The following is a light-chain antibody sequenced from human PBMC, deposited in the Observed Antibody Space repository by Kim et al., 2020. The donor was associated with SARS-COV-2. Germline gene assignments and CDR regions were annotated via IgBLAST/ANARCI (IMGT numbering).Light chain of an antibody. J-gene: IGLJ3*02. CDR2: DNN. Sequence: QSVLTQPPSVSAAPGQKVTISCSGSSSNIGNNFVSWYQQLPGTAPKLLIYDNNIRPSGIPDRFSGSKSGTSATLGITGLQTGDEADYYCGTWDDSLSAGWVFGGGTQLTVL. V-gene: IGLV1-51*01. CDR3: GTWDDSLSAGWV. CDR1: SSNIGNNF.